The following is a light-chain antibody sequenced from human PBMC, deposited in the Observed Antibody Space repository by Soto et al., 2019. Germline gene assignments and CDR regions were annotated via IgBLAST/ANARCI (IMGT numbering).Light chain of an antibody. CDR1: NSNIGAGYD. V-gene: IGLV1-40*01. J-gene: IGLJ1*01. Sequence: QSVLTQPPSVSGAPGQRVTISCTGSNSNIGAGYDVHWYQHLPGTAPKLLIYGDNNRPSGVPDRFPGSKSGTSDSLAITRLQAEDEADYYCQSYDISLHNYVFGTGTKVTVL. CDR3: QSYDISLHNYV. CDR2: GDN.